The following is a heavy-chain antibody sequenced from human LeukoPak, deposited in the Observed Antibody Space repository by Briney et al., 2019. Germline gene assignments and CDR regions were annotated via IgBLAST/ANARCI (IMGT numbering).Heavy chain of an antibody. J-gene: IGHJ4*02. V-gene: IGHV1-69*04. Sequence: SVKVSCKASGGTLSSYAISWVRQAPGQGLEWMGRIIPILDISNYAQEFQGRVTITADKSTSTAYMELSSLRSEDTALYYCARDGFCGGDCPSHWGQGTLVTVSS. CDR2: IIPILDIS. CDR3: ARDGFCGGDCPSH. CDR1: GGTLSSYA. D-gene: IGHD2-21*02.